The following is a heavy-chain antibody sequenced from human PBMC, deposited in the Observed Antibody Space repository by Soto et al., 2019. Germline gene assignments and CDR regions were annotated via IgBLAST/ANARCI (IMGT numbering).Heavy chain of an antibody. CDR2: ISAYNGNT. Sequence: ASVKVSCKASGYTFTSYGISWVRQAPGQGLEWMGWISAYNGNTNYAQKLQGRVTMTTDTSTSTACMELRSLRSDDTAVYYCARSGYGSGTNFDYWGQGTLVTVSS. CDR3: ARSGYGSGTNFDY. J-gene: IGHJ4*02. CDR1: GYTFTSYG. V-gene: IGHV1-18*01. D-gene: IGHD3-10*01.